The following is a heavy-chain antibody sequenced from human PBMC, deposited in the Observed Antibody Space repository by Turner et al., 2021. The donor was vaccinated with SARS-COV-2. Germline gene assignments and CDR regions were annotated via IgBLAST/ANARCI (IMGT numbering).Heavy chain of an antibody. V-gene: IGHV1-18*01. CDR1: GYTFTSYG. J-gene: IGHJ4*02. CDR3: ARGLRAGWDHDY. D-gene: IGHD2-21*02. CDR2: ISTYNGNT. Sequence: QVQLVQSGAEVKKTGASVKVSCKASGYTFTSYGISWVRQAPGQGLEWMGLISTYNGNTNYAQKLQCRVTMTTDTSTSTAYMELRRLRSDDTSVYYCARGLRAGWDHDYWGQGTLVTVSS.